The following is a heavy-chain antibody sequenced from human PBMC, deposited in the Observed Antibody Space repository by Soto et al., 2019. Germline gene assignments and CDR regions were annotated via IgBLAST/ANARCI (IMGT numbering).Heavy chain of an antibody. CDR3: AKDPRLAVAGSDY. Sequence: HPWGSLRLSCAASGFTFSSYAMSWVRQAPGKGLEWVSAISGSGGSTYYADSVKGRFTISRDNSKNTLYLQMNSLRAEDTAVYYCAKDPRLAVAGSDYWGQGTLVTVSS. CDR2: ISGSGGST. CDR1: GFTFSSYA. J-gene: IGHJ4*02. V-gene: IGHV3-23*01. D-gene: IGHD6-19*01.